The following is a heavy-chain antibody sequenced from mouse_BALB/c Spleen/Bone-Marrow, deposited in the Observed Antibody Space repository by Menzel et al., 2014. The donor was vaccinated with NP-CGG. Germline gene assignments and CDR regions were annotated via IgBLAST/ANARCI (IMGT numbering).Heavy chain of an antibody. D-gene: IGHD1-2*01. V-gene: IGHV4-1*02. CDR2: INPDSSTI. J-gene: IGHJ2*01. CDR3: ARQGYYGYSDY. CDR1: GFDFSRYW. Sequence: EVQRVESGGGLVQPGGSLKLSCAASGFDFSRYWMSWVRQAPGKGLEWIGEINPDSSTINYTPSLKDKFIISRDNAKNTLYLQMRKVRSEDTALYYCARQGYYGYSDYWGQGTTLTVSP.